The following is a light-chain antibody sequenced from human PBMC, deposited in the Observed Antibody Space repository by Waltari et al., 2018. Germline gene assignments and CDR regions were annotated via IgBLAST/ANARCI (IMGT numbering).Light chain of an antibody. CDR2: DAS. CDR3: QQFDTLPPS. Sequence: DIQMTQSPSSLSASVGDRVTITCQASQDINNFLNWYQQKPGRAPSPLIYDASNVETGVPSRFSGSGSGTHFTLTISSLQTEDSATYYCQQFDTLPPSFGGGTKVEI. CDR1: QDINNF. V-gene: IGKV1-33*01. J-gene: IGKJ4*01.